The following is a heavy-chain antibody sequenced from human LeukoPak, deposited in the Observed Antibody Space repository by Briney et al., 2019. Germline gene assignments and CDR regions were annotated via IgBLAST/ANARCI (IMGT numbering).Heavy chain of an antibody. CDR3: ARDDSTGYLYLDY. Sequence: PGGSLRLSCAASGFTFSSYAMTWVRQAPGMGLEWVSGISGSGGSTYYADSVKGRFTISRDNAKNALYLQMNSLRGEDTAVYYCARDDSTGYLYLDYWGQGSLVTVSS. J-gene: IGHJ4*02. D-gene: IGHD3-22*01. V-gene: IGHV3-23*01. CDR2: ISGSGGST. CDR1: GFTFSSYA.